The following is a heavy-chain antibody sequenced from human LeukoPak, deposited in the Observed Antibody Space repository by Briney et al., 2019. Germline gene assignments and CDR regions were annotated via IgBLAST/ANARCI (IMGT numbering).Heavy chain of an antibody. D-gene: IGHD5-24*01. CDR1: GGSISSYY. CDR3: ARAIATNPWWFGP. Sequence: PSETLSLTCTVSGGSISSYYWSWIRQPPGKGLEWIGYIYYSGSTNYNPSLKSRVTISVDTSKNQFSLKLSSVTAADTAVYYCARAIATNPWWFGPWGQGTLGNGPS. CDR2: IYYSGST. V-gene: IGHV4-59*01. J-gene: IGHJ5*02.